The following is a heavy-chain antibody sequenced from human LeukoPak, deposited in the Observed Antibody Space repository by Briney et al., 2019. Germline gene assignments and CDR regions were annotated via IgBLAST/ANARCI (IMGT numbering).Heavy chain of an antibody. CDR1: GFTFSSFT. CDR3: ARAATEFQNWFDP. V-gene: IGHV3-30-3*01. D-gene: IGHD5-12*01. Sequence: GRSLRLSCSASGFTFSSFTMHWVRQAPGKGLEWVAVISFDGNNKYFADSVKGRFTISRDNSKNTMDLQMNSLRAEDTAVYYCARAATEFQNWFDPWGQGAPVTVSS. CDR2: ISFDGNNK. J-gene: IGHJ5*02.